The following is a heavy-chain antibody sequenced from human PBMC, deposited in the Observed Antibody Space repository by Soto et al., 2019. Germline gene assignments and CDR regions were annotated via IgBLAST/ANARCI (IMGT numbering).Heavy chain of an antibody. Sequence: ASVKVSGKASGYTFTSYAMHWVRQAPGQRLEWMGWINAGNGNTKYSQKFQGRVTITRDTSASTAYMELSSLRSEDTAVYYCARGYYGSGSYYLPSDYWGQGTLVTVSS. J-gene: IGHJ4*02. D-gene: IGHD3-10*01. V-gene: IGHV1-3*01. CDR2: INAGNGNT. CDR1: GYTFTSYA. CDR3: ARGYYGSGSYYLPSDY.